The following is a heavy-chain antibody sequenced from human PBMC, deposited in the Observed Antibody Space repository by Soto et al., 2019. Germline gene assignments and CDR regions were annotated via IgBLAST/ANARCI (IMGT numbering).Heavy chain of an antibody. Sequence: QVQLVESGGGLVKPGGSVRLSCAASGFIFSDYYMTWIRQAPGKGLEWLSCSSNRDRSTYYADSVKDRFVVSKDNAKNLVDLQMNSLRAEDTAVYFCARAWKIEIFGVISMSKGLDVWGQGTTVTVSS. J-gene: IGHJ6*02. V-gene: IGHV3-11*01. CDR1: GFIFSDYY. CDR3: ARAWKIEIFGVISMSKGLDV. D-gene: IGHD3-3*01. CDR2: SSNRDRST.